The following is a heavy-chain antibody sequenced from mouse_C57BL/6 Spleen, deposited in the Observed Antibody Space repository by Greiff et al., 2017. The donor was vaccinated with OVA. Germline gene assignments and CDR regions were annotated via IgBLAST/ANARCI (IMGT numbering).Heavy chain of an antibody. J-gene: IGHJ2*01. V-gene: IGHV1-42*01. CDR2: INPSTGGT. CDR3: ARTLYDYEGFFDY. Sequence: VQLQQSGPELVKPGASVKISCKASGYSFTGYYMNWVKQSPEKSLEWIGEINPSTGGTTYNQKFKAKATLTVDKSSSTAYMQLKSLTSEDSAVYYCARTLYDYEGFFDYWGQGTTLTVSS. CDR1: GYSFTGYY. D-gene: IGHD2-4*01.